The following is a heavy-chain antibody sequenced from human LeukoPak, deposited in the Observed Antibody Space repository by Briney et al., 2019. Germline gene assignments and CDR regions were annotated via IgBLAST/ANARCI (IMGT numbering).Heavy chain of an antibody. CDR3: AKPTYYYGSGSYYPFDY. Sequence: GSLRLSCGASKFTFRSFGLHWGRQAPGKGLGGVAGISLDGSNKYYADSVKGRFSISRDNSKNTLYLQMNSLRAEDTAVYYCAKPTYYYGSGSYYPFDYWGQGTLVTVSS. J-gene: IGHJ4*02. CDR2: ISLDGSNK. V-gene: IGHV3-30*18. D-gene: IGHD3-10*01. CDR1: KFTFRSFG.